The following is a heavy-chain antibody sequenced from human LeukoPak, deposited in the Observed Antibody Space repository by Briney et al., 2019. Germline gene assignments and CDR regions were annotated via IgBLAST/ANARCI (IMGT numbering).Heavy chain of an antibody. J-gene: IGHJ3*02. Sequence: SVKVSCNASGGTFSSYAISWVRQAPGQGLEWMGGIIPIFGTANYAQKFQVRVTITTDESTSTAYMELSSLRSEDTAVYYCARLRVEGHCSSTSCYGAFDIWGQGTMVTVSS. D-gene: IGHD2-2*01. CDR1: GGTFSSYA. CDR3: ARLRVEGHCSSTSCYGAFDI. V-gene: IGHV1-69*05. CDR2: IIPIFGTA.